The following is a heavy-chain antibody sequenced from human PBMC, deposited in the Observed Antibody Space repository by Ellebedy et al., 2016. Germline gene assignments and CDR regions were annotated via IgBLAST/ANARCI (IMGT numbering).Heavy chain of an antibody. CDR3: ARGIDEGVDY. CDR1: GYTFTSYD. D-gene: IGHD1-26*01. J-gene: IGHJ4*02. Sequence: ASVKVSCKASGYTFTSYDINWVRQATGQGLEWMGWMNPNRGYTGYAQKFQGRVTMTRDTSINTAYLELSSLNSEDTALYYCARGIDEGVDYWGQGTLVTVSS. V-gene: IGHV1-8*01. CDR2: MNPNRGYT.